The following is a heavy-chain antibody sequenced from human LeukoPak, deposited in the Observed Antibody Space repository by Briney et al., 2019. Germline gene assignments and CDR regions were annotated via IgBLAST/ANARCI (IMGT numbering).Heavy chain of an antibody. Sequence: ASVKVSCKASGYTFTSYYMHWVRQAPGQGLEWMGIINPSGGSTSYAQKFQGRVTMTRDTSTSTVYMELSSLRSEDTAVYYCASQPLLRWPFDYWGQGTLVTVSS. CDR3: ASQPLLRWPFDY. CDR1: GYTFTSYY. V-gene: IGHV1-46*01. J-gene: IGHJ4*02. CDR2: INPSGGST. D-gene: IGHD4-23*01.